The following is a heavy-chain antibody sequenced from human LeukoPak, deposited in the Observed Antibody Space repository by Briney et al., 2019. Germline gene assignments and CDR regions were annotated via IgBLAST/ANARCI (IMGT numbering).Heavy chain of an antibody. D-gene: IGHD7-27*01. CDR3: ARGLGRIGNWFDP. V-gene: IGHV4-59*01. CDR2: IYYSGGT. Sequence: SETLSLTCAVSGGTISSYYWSWIRQPPGKGLEWIGHIYYSGGTNYNPSLKSRVTISVDTSKNQFSLKLSSVTAADTAVYYCARGLGRIGNWFDPWGQGTLVTVSS. J-gene: IGHJ5*02. CDR1: GGTISSYY.